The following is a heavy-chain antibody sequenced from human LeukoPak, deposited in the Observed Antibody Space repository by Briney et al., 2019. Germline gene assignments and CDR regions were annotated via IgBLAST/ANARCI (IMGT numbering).Heavy chain of an antibody. CDR3: ARWAAAAHDFEY. V-gene: IGHV4-34*01. D-gene: IGHD6-13*01. CDR2: VNHSGSTN. J-gene: IGHJ4*02. CDR1: GESFSGYY. Sequence: SETLSLTCAVYGESFSGYYWSWIRQPPRPGLEWIGEVNHSGSTNNYNPSLKSRVAISVDTSESQFSLKLTSVTAAHTAVYYCARWAAAAHDFEYWSQGSLVTVSS.